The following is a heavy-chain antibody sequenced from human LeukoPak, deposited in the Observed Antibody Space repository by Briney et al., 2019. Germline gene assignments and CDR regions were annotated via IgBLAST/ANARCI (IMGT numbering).Heavy chain of an antibody. Sequence: ASVKVSCKASGYTFTNFDIYWVRQATGQGLEWMGWVHPNSGNTGYARKFQGRVTMTRNTFISTAYMELSSLRSEDTAVYYCARAPSSYDSGEDYFDYWGQGTLVTVSS. CDR3: ARAPSSYDSGEDYFDY. CDR1: GYTFTNFD. D-gene: IGHD5-12*01. J-gene: IGHJ4*02. V-gene: IGHV1-8*01. CDR2: VHPNSGNT.